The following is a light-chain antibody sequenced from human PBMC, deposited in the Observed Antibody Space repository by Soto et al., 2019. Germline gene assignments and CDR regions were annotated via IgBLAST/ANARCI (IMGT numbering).Light chain of an antibody. Sequence: EIVLTQSPGTLSLTPGERATLSCRASQSVSSSYLAWYQRKPGQAPRLLIYGASSRATGIPDRFSGSGSGTDFTLTISRLEPEDFAVYYCQQYGSSLATFGQGTKVDIK. V-gene: IGKV3-20*01. J-gene: IGKJ1*01. CDR2: GAS. CDR3: QQYGSSLAT. CDR1: QSVSSSY.